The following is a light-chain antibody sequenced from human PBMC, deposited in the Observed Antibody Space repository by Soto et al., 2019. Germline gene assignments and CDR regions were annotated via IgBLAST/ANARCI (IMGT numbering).Light chain of an antibody. CDR1: QNVSSY. J-gene: IGKJ5*01. CDR3: QQYGTSPIT. Sequence: ENVLTQSPGTLSLSPGERATLSCRASQNVSSYLTWYQQRPGQAPRLLISGASRRATGIPDRFSGSGSGTEFALTISRLEPEDFALYYCQQYGTSPITFGQGTRLEIK. CDR2: GAS. V-gene: IGKV3-20*01.